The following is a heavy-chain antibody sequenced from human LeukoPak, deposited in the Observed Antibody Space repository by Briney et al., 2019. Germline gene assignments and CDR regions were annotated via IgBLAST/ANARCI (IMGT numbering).Heavy chain of an antibody. CDR2: INPSGGST. J-gene: IGHJ3*02. V-gene: IGHV1-46*01. D-gene: IGHD2-2*01. CDR1: GYTFTSYY. CDR3: ARPWGQIVVVPAAASGEAFDI. Sequence: ASVKVSCKASGYTFTSYYMHWVRQAPGQGLEWMGIINPSGGSTSYAQKFQGRVTMTRDTSTSTVFMELSSLRSEDTAVYYCARPWGQIVVVPAAASGEAFDIWGQGTMVTVSS.